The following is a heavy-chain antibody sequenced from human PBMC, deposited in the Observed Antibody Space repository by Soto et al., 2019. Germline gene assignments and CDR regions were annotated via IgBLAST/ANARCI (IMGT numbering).Heavy chain of an antibody. D-gene: IGHD2-2*01. CDR1: GFTFSSYD. CDR2: IGTAGDT. V-gene: IGHV3-13*04. J-gene: IGHJ5*02. CDR3: ARAGSTSCYDCWFDP. Sequence: EVQLVESGGGLVQPGGSLRLSCAASGFTFSSYDMHWVRQATGKGLEWVSAIGTAGDTYYPGSVKGRFTISRENAKNSLYLQMNSLRAGDTAVYYCARAGSTSCYDCWFDPWGQGTLVTVSS.